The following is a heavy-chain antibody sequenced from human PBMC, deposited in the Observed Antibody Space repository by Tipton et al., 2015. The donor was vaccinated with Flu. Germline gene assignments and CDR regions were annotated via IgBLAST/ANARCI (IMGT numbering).Heavy chain of an antibody. V-gene: IGHV3-48*03. CDR1: GFTLSSYE. CDR2: INVGGDTK. Sequence: SLRLSCAASGFTLSSYEVNWVRQAAGKGLEWVSYINVGGDTKYYADSVRGRFTISRDDARNSLYLQMNSLRGDDTALYYCARKSSWPGHYTYTGMDVWGQRTTVIVS. J-gene: IGHJ6*02. D-gene: IGHD3-10*01. CDR3: ARKSSWPGHYTYTGMDV.